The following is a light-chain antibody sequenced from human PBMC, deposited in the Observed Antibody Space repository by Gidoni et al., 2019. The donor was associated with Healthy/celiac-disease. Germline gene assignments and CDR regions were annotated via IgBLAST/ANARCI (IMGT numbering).Light chain of an antibody. CDR3: QQYGSSPPWT. CDR1: QSVSSSY. J-gene: IGKJ1*01. CDR2: GAS. V-gene: IGKV3-20*01. Sequence: EIVLTQSPGTLSLSPGERATLYCRASQSVSSSYLAWYQQKPGQAPRILIYGASSRATGIPDRFSGSGSGTDFTLTISRLEPEDFAVYYCQQYGSSPPWTFGQGTKVEIK.